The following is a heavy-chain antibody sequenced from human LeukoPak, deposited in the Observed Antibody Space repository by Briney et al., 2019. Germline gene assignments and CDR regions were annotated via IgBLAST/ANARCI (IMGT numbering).Heavy chain of an antibody. J-gene: IGHJ4*02. D-gene: IGHD3-22*01. CDR3: AKDGYDSSGYSPFDY. Sequence: HPGGSLRLSCAASGFTFDDYAMHWVRQAPGKGLEWVSLISGDGGSTYYADSVKGRFTISRDNSKNSLYLQMNSLRTEDTALYYCAKDGYDSSGYSPFDYWGQGTLVTVSS. CDR1: GFTFDDYA. V-gene: IGHV3-43*02. CDR2: ISGDGGST.